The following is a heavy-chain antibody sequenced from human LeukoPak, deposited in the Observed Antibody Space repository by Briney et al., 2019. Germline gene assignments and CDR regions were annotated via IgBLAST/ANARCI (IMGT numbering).Heavy chain of an antibody. V-gene: IGHV3-7*01. CDR3: ARVGYCSTTTCYWRALDY. CDR2: INQDGSEK. J-gene: IGHJ4*02. Sequence: GGSLRLSCAASGFTFNNYWMSWVRQAPGKGLEWVANINQDGSEKYYVDSVKGRFTISRDNAKNSLYLQMNSLRAEDTAVYYCARVGYCSTTTCYWRALDYWGQGTLVTVSS. D-gene: IGHD2-2*01. CDR1: GFTFNNYW.